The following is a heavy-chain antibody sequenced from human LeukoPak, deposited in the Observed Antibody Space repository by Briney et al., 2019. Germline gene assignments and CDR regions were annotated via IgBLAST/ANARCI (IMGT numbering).Heavy chain of an antibody. J-gene: IGHJ4*02. D-gene: IGHD6-19*01. CDR3: ARVAVAGPVEFDY. CDR1: GYSFSSYW. CDR2: IYPGDSDT. Sequence: AESLKISCKASGYSFSSYWIGWVRQLPGKGLEWMGIIYPGDSDTRYSPSFQGQVTISADKSISTAYLQWSSLKASDTAMYYCARVAVAGPVEFDYWGQGTLVTVSS. V-gene: IGHV5-51*01.